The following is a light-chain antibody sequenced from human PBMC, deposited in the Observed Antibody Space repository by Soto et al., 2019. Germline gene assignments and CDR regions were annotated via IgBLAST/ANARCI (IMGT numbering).Light chain of an antibody. J-gene: IGLJ1*01. Sequence: QSVLTQPPSASGAPGQRVTISCSGSSSKIGGNSVSWYQQLPGTAPKLLIYRNDQRPSGVPDRFSGSKSGTSASLAISGLRSEDEADYYCAAWDDSLSGFYVFGTGTKVTVL. CDR1: SSKIGGNS. CDR2: RND. V-gene: IGLV1-47*01. CDR3: AAWDDSLSGFYV.